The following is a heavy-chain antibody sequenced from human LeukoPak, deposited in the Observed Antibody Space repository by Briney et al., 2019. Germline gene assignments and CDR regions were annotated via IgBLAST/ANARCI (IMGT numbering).Heavy chain of an antibody. D-gene: IGHD3-16*01. CDR3: ARHWGYYFDY. CDR1: GYSFTSYW. CDR2: IDPSDSYT. J-gene: IGHJ4*02. Sequence: GESLKISCRGSGYSFTSYWISWVRQMPGKGLEWMGRIDPSDSYTNYSPSFQGHVTISADKSISTAYLQWSSLKASDTAMYYCARHWGYYFDYWGQGTLVTVSS. V-gene: IGHV5-10-1*01.